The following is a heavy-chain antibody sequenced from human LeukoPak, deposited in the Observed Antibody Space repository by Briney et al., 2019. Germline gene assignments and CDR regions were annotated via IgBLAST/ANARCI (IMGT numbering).Heavy chain of an antibody. V-gene: IGHV4-39*01. Sequence: PSETLSLTCTVSGGSISSSSYYWGWIRQPPGKGLEWIGSIYYSGSTYYNPSLKSRVTISADTSKNQFSLKLSSVTAADTAVYYCARSPAHSSSWEFDYWGQGTLVTVSS. D-gene: IGHD6-13*01. CDR2: IYYSGST. CDR1: GGSISSSSYY. J-gene: IGHJ4*02. CDR3: ARSPAHSSSWEFDY.